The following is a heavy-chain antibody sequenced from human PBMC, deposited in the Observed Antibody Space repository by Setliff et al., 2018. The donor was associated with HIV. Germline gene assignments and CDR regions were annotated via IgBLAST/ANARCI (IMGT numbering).Heavy chain of an antibody. J-gene: IGHJ3*02. CDR3: ARANSIKGYSYGPDAFDI. D-gene: IGHD5-18*01. CDR2: IYYSGST. Sequence: SETLSLTCTFSTGSISRYYWNWIRQPPGKGLEWIGYIYYSGSTNYNPSLKSRVTISLDTSKNQFSLNLSSVTAADTAVYYCARANSIKGYSYGPDAFDIGGQGTMVTVSS. V-gene: IGHV4-59*01. CDR1: TGSISRYY.